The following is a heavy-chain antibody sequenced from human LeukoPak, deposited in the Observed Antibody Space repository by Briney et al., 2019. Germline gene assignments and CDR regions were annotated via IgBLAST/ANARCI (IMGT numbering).Heavy chain of an antibody. CDR1: GFTFNNYA. CDR2: ITGSGAYT. J-gene: IGHJ4*02. CDR3: AKRSSTSSGFFDF. Sequence: PGGSLRLSCTASGFTFNNYAMTWVRQAPGKGLEWVSAITGSGAYTNYADSVKGRFTISRDNFKNTIYLQMNSLRAEDTAIYYCAKRSSTSSGFFDFWGRGTLVTVSS. D-gene: IGHD3-22*01. V-gene: IGHV3-23*01.